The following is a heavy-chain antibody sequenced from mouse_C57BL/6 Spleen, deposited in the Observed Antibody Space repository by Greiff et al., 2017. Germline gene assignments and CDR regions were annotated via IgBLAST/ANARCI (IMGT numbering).Heavy chain of an antibody. J-gene: IGHJ2*01. CDR3: ASSGGSSYFDY. CDR2: IDPEDGET. V-gene: IGHV14-2*01. D-gene: IGHD1-1*01. Sequence: EVKLMESGAELVKPGASVKLSCPASGFNIKDDYMHWVKQRTEQGLEWIGRIDPEDGETKYAPKFQGKATITADTSSNTAYLQLSILTSEDTAVCYCASSGGSSYFDYWGQGTTLTVSS. CDR1: GFNIKDDY.